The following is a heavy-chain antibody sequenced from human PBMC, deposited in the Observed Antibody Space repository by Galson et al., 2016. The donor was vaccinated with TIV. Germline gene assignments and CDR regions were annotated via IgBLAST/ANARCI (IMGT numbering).Heavy chain of an antibody. CDR2: IYQSGTT. CDR1: GDSISRGSY. Sequence: ETLSLTCYISGDSISRGSYWGWIRQSPGKGLEWIGSIYQSGTTYYKVSLKSRVSMSLDMSKNQFSLKLTSVTAADTAVYYCARQRCSKGFCYVLDGWGNGTTVTVSS. J-gene: IGHJ6*04. V-gene: IGHV4-38-2*01. CDR3: ARQRCSKGFCYVLDG. D-gene: IGHD2-2*01.